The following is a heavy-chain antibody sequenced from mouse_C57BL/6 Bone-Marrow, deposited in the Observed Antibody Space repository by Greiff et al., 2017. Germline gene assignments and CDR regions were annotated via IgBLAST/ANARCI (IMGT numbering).Heavy chain of an antibody. Sequence: EVHLVESGGGLVKPGGSLKLSCAASGFTFSSYAMSWVRQTPEKRLEWVATISDGGSYTYYPDNVKGRFTISRDNAKNTLYLQMSHLKSEDTAMYYCAREGGSSSFDYWGQGTTLTVSS. J-gene: IGHJ2*01. V-gene: IGHV5-4*01. CDR1: GFTFSSYA. D-gene: IGHD1-1*01. CDR2: ISDGGSYT. CDR3: AREGGSSSFDY.